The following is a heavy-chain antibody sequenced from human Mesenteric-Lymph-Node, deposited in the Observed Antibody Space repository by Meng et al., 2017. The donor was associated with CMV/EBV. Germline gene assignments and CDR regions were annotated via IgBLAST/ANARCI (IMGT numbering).Heavy chain of an antibody. D-gene: IGHD3-10*01. CDR1: GGSISSSSYY. CDR3: ARTLKVRYYYYYAMDV. J-gene: IGHJ6*02. V-gene: IGHV4-39*01. CDR2: IYYSGST. Sequence: SETLSLTCTVSGGSISSSSYYWGWIRQPPGKGLEWIGSIYYSGSTYYNPSLKSRVTISVDTSKNQFSLKLSSVTAADTAVYYCARTLKVRYYYYYAMDVWGPATTVTVSS.